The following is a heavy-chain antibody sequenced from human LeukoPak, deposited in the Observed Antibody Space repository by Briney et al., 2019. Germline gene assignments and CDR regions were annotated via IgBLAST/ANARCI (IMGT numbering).Heavy chain of an antibody. Sequence: SETLSLTCTVSGGSISSSSYYWGWIRQPPGKGLEWIGSIYYSGSTYYNPSLKSRVTISVDTSKNQFSLKLSSVTAADTAVYYCARVAYVSLVPEPDDAFDIWGQGTMVTVSS. V-gene: IGHV4-39*07. CDR2: IYYSGST. J-gene: IGHJ3*02. CDR1: GGSISSSSYY. D-gene: IGHD6-6*01. CDR3: ARVAYVSLVPEPDDAFDI.